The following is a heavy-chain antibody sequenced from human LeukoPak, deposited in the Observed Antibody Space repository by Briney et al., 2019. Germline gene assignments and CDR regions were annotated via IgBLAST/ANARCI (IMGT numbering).Heavy chain of an antibody. J-gene: IGHJ5*02. D-gene: IGHD4-17*01. CDR1: GGSISSYY. CDR2: IYTSGST. CDR3: ARGYGDYGGNWFDP. V-gene: IGHV4-4*07. Sequence: SETLSLTCTVSGGSISSYYWIWIRQPAAKGLEWIGRIYTSGSTNYNPSLKSRVTMSVDTSKNQFSLKLSSVTAADTAVYYCARGYGDYGGNWFDPWGQGSLVTVSS.